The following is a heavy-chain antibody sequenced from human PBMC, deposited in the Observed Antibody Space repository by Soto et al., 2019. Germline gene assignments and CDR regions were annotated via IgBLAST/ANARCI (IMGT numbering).Heavy chain of an antibody. V-gene: IGHV1-18*04. CDR2: ISPYSGDT. Sequence: QVPVVQSGAEVKKPGASVKVSCRSSGYTFITYGITWVRQAPGQNLEWLGWISPYSGDTKYAQKLQGRVTLTTDTSTSTGYMELRSLTSDDTAVYYCATTRSYGSDRPSDYWGQGTLVTVSS. CDR3: ATTRSYGSDRPSDY. D-gene: IGHD3-10*01. CDR1: GYTFITYG. J-gene: IGHJ4*02.